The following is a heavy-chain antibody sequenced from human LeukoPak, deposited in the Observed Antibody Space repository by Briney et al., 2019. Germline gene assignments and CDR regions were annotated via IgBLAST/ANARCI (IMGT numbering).Heavy chain of an antibody. CDR3: ARARSAWFDP. Sequence: SETLSLTCAVYGGSFSGYYWSWIRQPPGKGLEWIGEINHSGSTNYNPSLKSRVTKSVDTSKNQFSLKLSSVTAADTAVYYCARARSAWFDPWGQGTLVTVSS. J-gene: IGHJ5*02. CDR2: INHSGST. V-gene: IGHV4-34*01. CDR1: GGSFSGYY. D-gene: IGHD3-3*01.